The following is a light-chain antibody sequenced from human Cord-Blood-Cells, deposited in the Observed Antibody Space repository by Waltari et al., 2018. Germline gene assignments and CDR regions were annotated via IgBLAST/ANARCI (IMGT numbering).Light chain of an antibody. CDR2: DLS. J-gene: IGLJ3*02. Sequence: QSALTPPASVSGSPGQSITISCTGTSSDVGGYNYVSWYQQHPGKAPTLIIYDLSNRPSGVSNRFSGSKSGNTASLTISGLQAEDEADYYCSSYTSSSTWVFGGGTKLTVL. CDR3: SSYTSSSTWV. V-gene: IGLV2-14*03. CDR1: SSDVGGYNY.